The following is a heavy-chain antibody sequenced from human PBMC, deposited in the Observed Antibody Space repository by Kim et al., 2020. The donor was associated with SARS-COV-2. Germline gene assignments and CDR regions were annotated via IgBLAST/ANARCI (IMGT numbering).Heavy chain of an antibody. V-gene: IGHV4-39*07. Sequence: SETLSLTCTVSGGSISSSSYYWGWIRQPPGKGLEWIGSVYYSGSSYYNPSLKSRVTISVDTSKKHFSLKLSSVIAADTAVYYCARDYYGSGNGFDLWGRGTLVTVSS. CDR3: ARDYYGSGNGFDL. D-gene: IGHD3-10*01. CDR1: GGSISSSSYY. J-gene: IGHJ2*01. CDR2: VYYSGSS.